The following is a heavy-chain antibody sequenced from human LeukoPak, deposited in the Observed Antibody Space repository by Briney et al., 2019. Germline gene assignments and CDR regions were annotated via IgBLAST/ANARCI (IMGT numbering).Heavy chain of an antibody. D-gene: IGHD3-22*01. J-gene: IGHJ4*02. CDR3: ARVTMIVVARDPFDY. CDR1: GYTFTGYY. V-gene: IGHV1-2*02. CDR2: INPYSGGT. Sequence: AASVKVSCKASGYTFTGYYMHCVQQAPGQGREWMGCINPYSGGTNYAQKFQGRVTMTRDTSISTAYMELSRLRSDDTAVHYCARVTMIVVARDPFDYWGQGTLVTVSS.